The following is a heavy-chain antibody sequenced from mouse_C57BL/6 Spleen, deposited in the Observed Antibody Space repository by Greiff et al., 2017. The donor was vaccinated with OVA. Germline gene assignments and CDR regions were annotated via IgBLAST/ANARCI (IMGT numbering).Heavy chain of an antibody. D-gene: IGHD1-1*01. CDR3: ARRDYYGSSLWFAY. CDR2: FHPYNDDT. Sequence: LQESGAELVKPGASVKMSCKASGYTFTTYPIEWMKQNHGKSLEWIGNFHPYNDDTKYNEKFKGKATLTVEKSSSTVYLELSRLTSDDSAVYYCARRDYYGSSLWFAYWGQGTLVTVSA. J-gene: IGHJ3*01. CDR1: GYTFTTYP. V-gene: IGHV1-47*01.